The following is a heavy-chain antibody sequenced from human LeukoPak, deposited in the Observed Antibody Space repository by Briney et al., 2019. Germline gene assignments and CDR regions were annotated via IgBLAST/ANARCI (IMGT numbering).Heavy chain of an antibody. CDR3: ARDVYAGGAVYWFDP. V-gene: IGHV4-61*02. CDR2: IYTTGST. J-gene: IGHJ5*02. Sequence: NASQTLSLTCTVSGGSISSGNYFWSWIRQPPGKGLEWIGRIYTTGSTNYNPSLKSRVTISVDTSKNQFSLNLSSVTAADTAVYYCARDVYAGGAVYWFDPWGQGTLVTVSS. CDR1: GGSISSGNYF. D-gene: IGHD3-16*01.